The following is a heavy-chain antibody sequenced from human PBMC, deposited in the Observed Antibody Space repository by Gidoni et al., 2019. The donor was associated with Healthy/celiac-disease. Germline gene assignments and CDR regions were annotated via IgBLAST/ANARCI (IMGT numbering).Heavy chain of an antibody. D-gene: IGHD3-10*01. CDR1: GYTFTGYY. J-gene: IGHJ4*02. CDR3: ARLWFGESIPNQPFDY. CDR2: INPNSGGT. Sequence: QVQLVQSGAEVQKPGASVKVSCKASGYTFTGYYMHWVRQAPGQGLEWMGWINPNSGGTNYAQKFQGRVTMTRDTSISTAYMELSRLRSDDTAVYYCARLWFGESIPNQPFDYWGQGTLVTVSS. V-gene: IGHV1-2*02.